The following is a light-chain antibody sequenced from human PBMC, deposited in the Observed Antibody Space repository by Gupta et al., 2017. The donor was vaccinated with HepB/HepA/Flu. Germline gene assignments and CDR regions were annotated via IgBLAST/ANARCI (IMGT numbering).Light chain of an antibody. J-gene: IGKJ1*01. Sequence: DIQMTQSPSTLSASVGDRVTITCRASQSINSWLAWYQQKPGKAPNLLIYKASNLESGVPARFSGSGSGTEFTLTISSLQPDDFATYYCQQYNNYPQFTFGQGTKVDIK. CDR2: KAS. CDR1: QSINSW. CDR3: QQYNNYPQFT. V-gene: IGKV1-5*03.